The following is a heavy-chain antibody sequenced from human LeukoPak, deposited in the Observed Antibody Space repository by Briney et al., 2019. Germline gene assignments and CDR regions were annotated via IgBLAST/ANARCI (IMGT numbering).Heavy chain of an antibody. Sequence: ASVKVSCKASGYTFTGYYMHWVRQAPGQGLEGMGWINPNSGGTNYAQKFRGRVTMTRDTSISTAYMELSRLRSDDTAVYYCARDRYCSGGSCYYFDYWGQGTLVTVSS. J-gene: IGHJ4*02. D-gene: IGHD2-15*01. CDR3: ARDRYCSGGSCYYFDY. CDR1: GYTFTGYY. V-gene: IGHV1-2*02. CDR2: INPNSGGT.